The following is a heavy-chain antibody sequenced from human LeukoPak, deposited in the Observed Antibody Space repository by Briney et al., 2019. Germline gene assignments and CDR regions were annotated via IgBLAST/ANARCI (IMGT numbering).Heavy chain of an antibody. CDR2: IYYGST. V-gene: IGHV4-39*01. CDR1: GGSISTTAYS. D-gene: IGHD3-10*01. J-gene: IGHJ4*02. CDR3: ARRDYYGYFDY. Sequence: NTSETLSLTCTVSGGSISTTAYSWGWIRQPPGKRLEWIGIIYYGSTYYNPSLQGRITISMDTSKSQFSLNLNSVTAADTAVYYCARRDYYGYFDYWGQGTQVAVSS.